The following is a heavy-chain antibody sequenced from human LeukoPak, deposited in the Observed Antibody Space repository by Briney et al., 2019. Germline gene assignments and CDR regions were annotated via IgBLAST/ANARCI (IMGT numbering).Heavy chain of an antibody. Sequence: ASVKVSCKASGYTFTSYGISWVRQAPGQGLEWMGWISAYNGNTNYAQKLQGRVTMTTDTSTSTAYMELRSLRSDDTAVYYCARDSAIAAAGQCGMDVWGQGTTVTVSS. J-gene: IGHJ6*02. CDR2: ISAYNGNT. D-gene: IGHD6-13*01. V-gene: IGHV1-18*01. CDR1: GYTFTSYG. CDR3: ARDSAIAAAGQCGMDV.